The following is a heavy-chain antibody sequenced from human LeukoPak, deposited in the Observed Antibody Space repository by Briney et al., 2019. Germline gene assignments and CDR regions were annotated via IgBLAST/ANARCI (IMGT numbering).Heavy chain of an antibody. D-gene: IGHD2-2*01. CDR3: ARAGFLITSTFRH. CDR1: GFTFSNYW. J-gene: IGHJ4*02. Sequence: GGSLRLSCAASGFTFSNYWMTWVRRAPGKGLEWVANIRRDGSETHYVDSVKGRFTISRDSAKNSLSLQMNSLRAEDTALYYCARAGFLITSTFRHWGQGTLVTVSS. CDR2: IRRDGSET. V-gene: IGHV3-7*01.